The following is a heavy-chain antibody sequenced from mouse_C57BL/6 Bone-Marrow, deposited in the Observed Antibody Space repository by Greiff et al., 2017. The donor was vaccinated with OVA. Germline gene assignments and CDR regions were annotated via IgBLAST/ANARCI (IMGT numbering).Heavy chain of an antibody. CDR3: ARREITTVVVSPYYAMDY. D-gene: IGHD1-1*01. V-gene: IGHV1-64*01. CDR2: IHPNSGST. CDR1: GYTFTSYW. Sequence: VKLQQPGAELVKPGASVKLSCKASGYTFTSYWMHWVKQRPGQGLEWIGMIHPNSGSTHYNEKFKSKATLTVDKSSSTAYMQLSSLTSEDSAVYYCARREITTVVVSPYYAMDYWGQGTSVTVSS. J-gene: IGHJ4*01.